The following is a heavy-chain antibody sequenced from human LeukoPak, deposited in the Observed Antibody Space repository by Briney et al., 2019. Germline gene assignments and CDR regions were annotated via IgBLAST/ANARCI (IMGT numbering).Heavy chain of an antibody. J-gene: IGHJ4*02. CDR3: ASSLNTVIISPYYFDY. CDR1: GFTFNKYW. Sequence: PGGSLRLSCAASGFTFNKYWLTWVRQAPGKGLEWVANINQDDSQIYYLESVKGRFTISRDNARNSLSLYMNFLRAEDTAVYYCASSLNTVIISPYYFDYWGQGTLVTVSS. D-gene: IGHD4-11*01. CDR2: INQDDSQI. V-gene: IGHV3-7*01.